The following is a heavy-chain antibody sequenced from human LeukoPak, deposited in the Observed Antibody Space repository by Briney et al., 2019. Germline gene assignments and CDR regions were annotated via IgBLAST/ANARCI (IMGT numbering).Heavy chain of an antibody. CDR3: ARHAYYDFWSGYSPFDY. Sequence: SETLSLTCTVSGGSISSYYWSWIRQPPGKGLEWIGYISYSGSTNYNPSLKSRVTISVDTSKNQFSLKLSSVTAADTAVYYCARHAYYDFWSGYSPFDYWGQGTLVTVSS. J-gene: IGHJ4*02. D-gene: IGHD3-3*01. V-gene: IGHV4-59*01. CDR1: GGSISSYY. CDR2: ISYSGST.